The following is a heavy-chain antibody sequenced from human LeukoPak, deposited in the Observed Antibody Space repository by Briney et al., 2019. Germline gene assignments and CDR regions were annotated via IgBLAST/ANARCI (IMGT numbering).Heavy chain of an antibody. D-gene: IGHD7-27*01. CDR1: GLKFRKHR. CDR2: IQEDGNEM. Sequence: GGSLRLSCAATGLKFRKHRMSWIRQSIGKGQECVAKIQEDGNEMHYVDSVKGRFTISRDNARNSLYLQMNNLRVEDTAIYYCARDYTGGWNDYWGQGTLVTVSS. V-gene: IGHV3-7*01. CDR3: ARDYTGGWNDY. J-gene: IGHJ4*02.